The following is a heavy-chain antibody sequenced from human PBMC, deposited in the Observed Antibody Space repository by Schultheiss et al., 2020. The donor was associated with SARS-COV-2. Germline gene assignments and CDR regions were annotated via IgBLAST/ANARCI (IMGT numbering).Heavy chain of an antibody. J-gene: IGHJ5*02. CDR1: GFTFSSYA. Sequence: GGSLRLSCAASGFTFSSYAMHWVRQAPGKGLEWVAVISYDGSNKYYADSVKGRFTISRDNSKNSLYLQMNSLRDEDTAVYYCARVGSGRVGITIFGVAVTRSKNWFDPWGQGTLVTVSS. D-gene: IGHD3-3*01. CDR2: ISYDGSNK. V-gene: IGHV3-30-3*01. CDR3: ARVGSGRVGITIFGVAVTRSKNWFDP.